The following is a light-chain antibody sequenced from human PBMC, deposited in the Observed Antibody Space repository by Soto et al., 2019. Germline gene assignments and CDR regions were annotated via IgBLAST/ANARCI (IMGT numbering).Light chain of an antibody. V-gene: IGLV2-8*01. CDR2: EVS. CDR3: SSSAVTNIFV. Sequence: QSALTQPPSASGSPGQSVTISCTGTSSDVGGYNYVSWYQQHPGKAPKVIIYEVSKRPSGVPDRFSGSKSGSTASLTVSGLQAEDEADYYCSSSAVTNIFVFGPGTRSPS. CDR1: SSDVGGYNY. J-gene: IGLJ1*01.